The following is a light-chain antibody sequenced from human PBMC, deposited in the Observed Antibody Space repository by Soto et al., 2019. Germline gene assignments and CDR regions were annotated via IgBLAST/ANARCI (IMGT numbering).Light chain of an antibody. CDR3: SSYTSSSTLCV. J-gene: IGLJ1*01. CDR2: DVS. CDR1: SSDVGGYNY. V-gene: IGLV2-14*01. Sequence: QSVLTQPASVSGSPGQSITISCTGTSSDVGGYNYVSWYQQHPGKAPKLMIYDVSNRPSGVSNRFSGSKSGNTASLTISGLQAEDEADYFCSSYTSSSTLCVFGTGTKPTVL.